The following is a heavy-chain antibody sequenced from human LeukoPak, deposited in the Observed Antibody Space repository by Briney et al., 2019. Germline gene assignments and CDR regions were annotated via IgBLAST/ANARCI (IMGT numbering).Heavy chain of an antibody. V-gene: IGHV4-61*02. CDR3: SRGCTYADFDY. Sequence: SETLSLTCTVSGDSISSGSYYWSWIRQPAGKGLEWIGRVHTVGSADYNPSLESRVTMSLDTSKNPVSLRLTSVTAADTALYSCSRGCTYADFDYWGQVTLVTVSP. J-gene: IGHJ4*02. CDR1: GDSISSGSYY. CDR2: VHTVGSA. D-gene: IGHD5-18*01.